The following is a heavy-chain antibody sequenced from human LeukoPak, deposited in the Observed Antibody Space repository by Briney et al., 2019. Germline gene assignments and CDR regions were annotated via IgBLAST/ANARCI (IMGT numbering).Heavy chain of an antibody. Sequence: GGSLRLSCAASGFTFSSYAMNWVSQAPGKGLEWVSYISSGSSTIYYADSVKGRFTISRDNAKNSLYLQMNSLRAEDTAVYYCARDQTRRFDYWGQGTLVTVSS. J-gene: IGHJ4*02. CDR1: GFTFSSYA. CDR2: ISSGSSTI. V-gene: IGHV3-48*04. CDR3: ARDQTRRFDY. D-gene: IGHD2-2*01.